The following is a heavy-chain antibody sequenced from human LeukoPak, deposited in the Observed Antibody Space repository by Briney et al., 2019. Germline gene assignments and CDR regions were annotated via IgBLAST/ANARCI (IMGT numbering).Heavy chain of an antibody. V-gene: IGHV3-74*01. CDR2: IKTDGSTI. Sequence: GGSLRLSCAASGFIFSNYWMHWVRQAPGKGLVWVSRIKTDGSTITYADSVKGRFTISRDNAMNTLYLQMDSLGAEDTAVYYCARASPSHILTGRGTNWFDPWGQGTLVTVSS. J-gene: IGHJ5*02. CDR1: GFIFSNYW. CDR3: ARASPSHILTGRGTNWFDP. D-gene: IGHD3-9*01.